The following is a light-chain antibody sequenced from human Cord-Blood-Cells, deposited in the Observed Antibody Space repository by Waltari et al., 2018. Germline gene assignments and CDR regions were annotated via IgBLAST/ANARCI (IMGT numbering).Light chain of an antibody. V-gene: IGLV8-61*01. CDR1: SSSVSPSYS. CDR3: VLYMGSGIWV. CDR2: STN. J-gene: IGLJ3*02. Sequence: QTVVTQEPSFSVSPGGTFTLTCVLRSSSVSPSYSPSWYQQTPGQAPRTLIYSTNTRSSGVPDRFSGSILGNKAALTITGAQADDESDYYCVLYMGSGIWVFGGGTKLTVL.